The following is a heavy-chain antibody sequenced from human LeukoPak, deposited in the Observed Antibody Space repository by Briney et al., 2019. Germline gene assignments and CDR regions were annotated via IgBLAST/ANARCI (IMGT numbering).Heavy chain of an antibody. D-gene: IGHD3-22*01. CDR3: AKLILISADD. J-gene: IGHJ4*02. CDR1: GFTFSSYS. Sequence: GGSLRLSCVGSGFTFSSYSMNRVRQAPGRGREWGSSISSNGSHIYYGDSVKGRFTISRDNAKNAVYLQMNSLTADDTAVYYCAKLILISADDWGQGTLVSVSS. V-gene: IGHV3-21*01. CDR2: ISSNGSHI.